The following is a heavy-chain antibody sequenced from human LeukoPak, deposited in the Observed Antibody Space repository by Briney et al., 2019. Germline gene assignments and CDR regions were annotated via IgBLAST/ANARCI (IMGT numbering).Heavy chain of an antibody. J-gene: IGHJ4*02. CDR2: INHSGST. CDR1: GGSFSGYY. V-gene: IGHV4-34*01. D-gene: IGHD3-3*01. Sequence: SETLSLTCAVYGGSFSGYYWSWIRQPPGKGLEWIGEINHSGSTNYNPSLKSRVAISVDTSKNQFSLKLSSVTAADTAVYYCARHLRITIFGVVSKGTYFDYWGQGTLVTVSS. CDR3: ARHLRITIFGVVSKGTYFDY.